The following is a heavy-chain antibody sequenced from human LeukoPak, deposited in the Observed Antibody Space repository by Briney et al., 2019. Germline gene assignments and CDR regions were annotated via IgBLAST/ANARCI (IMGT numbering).Heavy chain of an antibody. V-gene: IGHV4-34*01. CDR3: ARGLVPYESGVD. CDR1: GGSFSGYY. J-gene: IGHJ4*02. D-gene: IGHD1-26*01. Sequence: SATLSLTRAVYGGSFSGYYCTSIRQPPGKGLEWIGEIHPSGSTNYNPSLMSRATLSLDTSKNQFSLRLSSVTAADTAVYFCARGLVPYESGVDWGQGTLVTVCS. CDR2: IHPSGST.